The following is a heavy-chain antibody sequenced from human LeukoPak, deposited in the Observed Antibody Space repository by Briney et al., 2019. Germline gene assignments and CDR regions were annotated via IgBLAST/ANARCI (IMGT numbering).Heavy chain of an antibody. CDR1: GGSISSRSYY. CDR3: ARHQGYDSSGYYYPRFDY. D-gene: IGHD3-22*01. CDR2: IYYSGST. V-gene: IGHV4-39*01. Sequence: SETLSLTCTVSGGSISSRSYYWGWIRQPPGKGLEWIGRIYYSGSTYYNPSLKSQVTISVDTSNNQFSLKLRSVTAADTAVYYCARHQGYDSSGYYYPRFDYWGQGTLVTVSS. J-gene: IGHJ4*02.